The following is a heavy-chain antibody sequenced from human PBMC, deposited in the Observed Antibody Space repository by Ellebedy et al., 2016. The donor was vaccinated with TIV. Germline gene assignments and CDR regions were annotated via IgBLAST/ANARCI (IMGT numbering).Heavy chain of an antibody. V-gene: IGHV3-11*06. J-gene: IGHJ4*02. CDR1: GFTFSDYY. Sequence: GESLKISCAASGFTFSDYYMSWIRQAPGKGLEWGSYISSSSSYTNYADSVKGRFTISRDNAKNSLYLQMNSLRAEDTAVYYCARDLTDYGSGTTHGYWGQGTLVTVSS. CDR3: ARDLTDYGSGTTHGY. CDR2: ISSSSSYT. D-gene: IGHD3-10*01.